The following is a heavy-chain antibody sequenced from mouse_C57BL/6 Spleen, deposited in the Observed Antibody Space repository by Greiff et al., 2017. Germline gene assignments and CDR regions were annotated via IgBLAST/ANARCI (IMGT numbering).Heavy chain of an antibody. Sequence: QVQLQQPGAELVKPGASVKLSCKASGYTFTSYWMHWVKQRPGRGLEWIGRIDPNSGGTKYNEKFKSKATLTVDKPSSTTYMQLSRLTSEDSAVYYCARGGGSNYREAMDYWGQGTSVTVSS. CDR2: IDPNSGGT. CDR1: GYTFTSYW. V-gene: IGHV1-72*01. D-gene: IGHD2-5*01. CDR3: ARGGGSNYREAMDY. J-gene: IGHJ4*01.